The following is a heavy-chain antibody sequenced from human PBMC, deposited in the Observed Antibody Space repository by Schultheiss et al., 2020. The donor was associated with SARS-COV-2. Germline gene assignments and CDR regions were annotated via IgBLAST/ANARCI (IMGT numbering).Heavy chain of an antibody. CDR1: GGSISSYY. J-gene: IGHJ4*02. CDR3: ARTVVVVAVTTGSDY. D-gene: IGHD2-15*01. CDR2: IYYSGST. V-gene: IGHV4-59*12. Sequence: GSLRLSCTVSGGSISSYYWSWIRQPPGKGLEWIGYIYYSGSTNYNPSLKSRVTISVDTSKNQFSLKLSSVTAADTAVYYCARTVVVVAVTTGSDYWGQGTLVTVSS.